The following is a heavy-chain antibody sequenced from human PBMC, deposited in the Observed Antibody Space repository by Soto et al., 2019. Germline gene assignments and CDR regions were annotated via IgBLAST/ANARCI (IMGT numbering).Heavy chain of an antibody. CDR2: IKEDGSEE. V-gene: IGHV3-7*01. CDR1: GFTFSNYW. Sequence: VRLVESGGGLVQPGGSLRLSCAASGFTFSNYWMSWGRQAPGKGLEWVANIKEDGSEENYVDSVKGRFTVSRDNAKNSLYLQMNSLRVEDTAVYYCGRTTAFEYWGQGTLVGVSS. J-gene: IGHJ4*02. CDR3: GRTTAFEY. D-gene: IGHD1-7*01.